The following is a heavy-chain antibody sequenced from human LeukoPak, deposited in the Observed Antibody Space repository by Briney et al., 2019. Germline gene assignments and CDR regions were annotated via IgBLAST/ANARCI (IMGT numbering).Heavy chain of an antibody. CDR3: VRYGDYGNYFDY. D-gene: IGHD4-17*01. CDR1: GFTFGDYA. CDR2: IRSKAYGGTT. V-gene: IGHV3-49*03. Sequence: GGSLRLSCTASGFTFGDYAMSRFRQAPGKGLEWVGFIRSKAYGGTTEYAASVKGRFTISRDDSKSIADLQMNSLKTEDTAVYYCVRYGDYGNYFDYWGQGALVTVSS. J-gene: IGHJ4*02.